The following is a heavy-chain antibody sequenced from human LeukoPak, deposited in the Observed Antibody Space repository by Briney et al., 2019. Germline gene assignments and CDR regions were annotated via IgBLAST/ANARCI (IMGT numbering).Heavy chain of an antibody. CDR1: GFTLSSYA. Sequence: PGGSLRLYCAASGFTLSSYAMQWLREAPGKAVEGVAVISYDGSNKYYADSVKRRFSISRDNSKNTLYLQMHSLRAEDTAVHYCARGARRITGTTGGFDYWGQGTLVTVSS. CDR2: ISYDGSNK. V-gene: IGHV3-30-3*01. CDR3: ARGARRITGTTGGFDY. J-gene: IGHJ4*02. D-gene: IGHD1-7*01.